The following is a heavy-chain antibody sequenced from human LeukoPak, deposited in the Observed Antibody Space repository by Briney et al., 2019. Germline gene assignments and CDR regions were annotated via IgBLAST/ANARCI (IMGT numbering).Heavy chain of an antibody. D-gene: IGHD5-12*01. Sequence: PGGSLRLPCAASGFTVSSNYMSWVRQAPGKGLEWVSVIYSGGSTYYADSVKGRFTISRDNSKNTLYLQMNSLRAEDTAVYYCARDGGYSGYDFAFDIWGQGTMVTVSS. CDR3: ARDGGYSGYDFAFDI. V-gene: IGHV3-53*01. CDR2: IYSGGST. J-gene: IGHJ3*02. CDR1: GFTVSSNY.